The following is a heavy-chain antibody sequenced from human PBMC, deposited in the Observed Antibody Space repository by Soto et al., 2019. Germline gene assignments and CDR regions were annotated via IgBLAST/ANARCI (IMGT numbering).Heavy chain of an antibody. Sequence: GESLKISCKGSGYSFTSYWISWVRQMPGKGLEWMGRIDPSDSYTNYSPSFQGHVTISADKSISTAYLQWSSLKASDTAMYYCASAYHYDSSGYYWNDAFDIWGQGTMVTVSS. CDR2: IDPSDSYT. D-gene: IGHD3-22*01. V-gene: IGHV5-10-1*01. CDR3: ASAYHYDSSGYYWNDAFDI. J-gene: IGHJ3*02. CDR1: GYSFTSYW.